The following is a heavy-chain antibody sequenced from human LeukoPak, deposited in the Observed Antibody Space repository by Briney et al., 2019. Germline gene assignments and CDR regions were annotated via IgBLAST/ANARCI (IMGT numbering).Heavy chain of an antibody. CDR1: GYTFTGYY. D-gene: IGHD5-18*01. CDR3: ARDGLRGYSNGLCNY. Sequence: ASVKVSCKASGYTFTGYYMHWVRQAPGQGLEWMGWINPNSGGTNYAQKFQGRVTMTRDTSISTAYMELRSLRSDDTAVYYCARDGLRGYSNGLCNYWGQGTLVTVSS. J-gene: IGHJ4*02. V-gene: IGHV1-2*02. CDR2: INPNSGGT.